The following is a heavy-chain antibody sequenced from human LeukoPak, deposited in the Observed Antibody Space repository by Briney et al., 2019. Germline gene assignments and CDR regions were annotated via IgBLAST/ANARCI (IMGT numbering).Heavy chain of an antibody. V-gene: IGHV3-23*01. CDR3: AKPLGRKYYFDY. Sequence: GGSLRLSCAASGFTFSSYAMSWVRQAPGKGLEWVSAISGSGGSTYYADSVKGRFTISRDNSKNTLYLQTNSLSAEDTAVYYCAKPLGRKYYFDYWGQGTLVTVSS. J-gene: IGHJ4*02. CDR1: GFTFSSYA. CDR2: ISGSGGST.